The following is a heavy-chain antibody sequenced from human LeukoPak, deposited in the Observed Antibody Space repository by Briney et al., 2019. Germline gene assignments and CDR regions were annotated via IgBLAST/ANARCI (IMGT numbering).Heavy chain of an antibody. J-gene: IGHJ4*02. V-gene: IGHV3-48*03. CDR2: ISSSGSTI. CDR3: ARDRMGYCSGGSCSIDY. CDR1: GFTFSSYE. Sequence: GGSLRLSCAASGFTFSSYEMNWVRQAPGKGLEWVSYISSSGSTIYYADSVKGRFTISRDNAKNSLYLQMNSLRAEDTAVYYCARDRMGYCSGGSCSIDYWGQGTLVTVSS. D-gene: IGHD2-15*01.